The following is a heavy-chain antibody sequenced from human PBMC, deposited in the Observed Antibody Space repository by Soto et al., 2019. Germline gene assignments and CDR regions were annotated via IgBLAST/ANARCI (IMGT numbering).Heavy chain of an antibody. V-gene: IGHV4-59*01. D-gene: IGHD6-13*01. J-gene: IGHJ6*02. CDR3: ARALGSSSWYEGMDV. CDR2: IYYSGST. Sequence: SETLSLTCTVSGGSISSYYWSWIRQPPGKGLEWIGYIYYSGSTNYNPSLKSRVTISVDTSKNQFSLKLSSVTAADTAVYYCARALGSSSWYEGMDVWGQGTTVTVSS. CDR1: GGSISSYY.